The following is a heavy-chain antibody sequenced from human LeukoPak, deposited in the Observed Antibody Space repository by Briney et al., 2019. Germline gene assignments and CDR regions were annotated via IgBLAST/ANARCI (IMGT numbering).Heavy chain of an antibody. J-gene: IGHJ4*02. CDR3: AKRSRGDYVPSYFDY. CDR1: GFTFSSNA. Sequence: GGSLRLSCAASGFTFSSNAMSWVRQAPGKGLEWVSAISGSGGSTYYADSVKGRFTISRDNSKNTLYLQMNSLRAEDTAVYYCAKRSRGDYVPSYFDYWGQGTLVTVSS. D-gene: IGHD4-17*01. CDR2: ISGSGGST. V-gene: IGHV3-23*01.